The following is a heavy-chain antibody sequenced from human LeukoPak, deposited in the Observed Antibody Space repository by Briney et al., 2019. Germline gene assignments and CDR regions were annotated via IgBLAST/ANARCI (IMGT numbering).Heavy chain of an antibody. D-gene: IGHD1-1*01. J-gene: IGHJ4*02. CDR3: ARHPATGLSPSDD. Sequence: KTSETLSLTCTVSGGSISSSSYYWGWIRQPPGKGLEWIGTIYYTGSTYCNPSLKSRVTISADTSKNQFSLELSSVTAADTAVYFCARHPATGLSPSDDWGQGTLVTVSS. CDR1: GGSISSSSYY. CDR2: IYYTGST. V-gene: IGHV4-39*01.